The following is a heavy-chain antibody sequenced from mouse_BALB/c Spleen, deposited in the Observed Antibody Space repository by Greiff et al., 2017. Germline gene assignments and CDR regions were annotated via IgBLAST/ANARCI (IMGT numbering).Heavy chain of an antibody. CDR3: ARLYYGNYLYAMDY. CDR1: GFTFSSFG. V-gene: IGHV5-17*02. D-gene: IGHD2-1*01. Sequence: EVMLVESGGGLVQPGGSRKLSCAASGFTFSSFGVHWVRQAPEKGLEWVAYISSGSSTIYYADTVKGRFTISRDNPKNTLFLQMTSLRSEDTAMYYCARLYYGNYLYAMDYWGQGTSVTVSS. CDR2: ISSGSSTI. J-gene: IGHJ4*01.